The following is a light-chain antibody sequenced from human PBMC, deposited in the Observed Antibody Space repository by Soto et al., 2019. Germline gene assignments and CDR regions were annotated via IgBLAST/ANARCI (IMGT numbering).Light chain of an antibody. CDR2: DAS. CDR3: QQYYNRTYT. CDR1: RDISNY. J-gene: IGKJ2*01. Sequence: DIQMTQSPSSLSASVGDRVTITCQASRDISNYLNWYQQKPGKAPKLLIYDASNLETGVPSTFSVSGSVTDFTFTISSLQPEDIATYYCQQYYNRTYTFGQGTKLESK. V-gene: IGKV1-33*01.